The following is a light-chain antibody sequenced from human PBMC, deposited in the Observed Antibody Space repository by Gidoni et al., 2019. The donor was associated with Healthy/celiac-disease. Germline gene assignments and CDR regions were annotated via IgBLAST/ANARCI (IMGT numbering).Light chain of an antibody. CDR2: GAS. V-gene: IGKV3-20*01. J-gene: IGKJ4*01. CDR3: QQYGSSPLT. CDR1: HSVSSSY. Sequence: ILLTQSPGTLSLSPGERATLSCRASHSVSSSYLAWYQHKPGQAPRLLIYGASSRATGIPDRFSGSGSGTDFTLTISRLEAEDFAVYYCQQYGSSPLTFXGXTKVEIK.